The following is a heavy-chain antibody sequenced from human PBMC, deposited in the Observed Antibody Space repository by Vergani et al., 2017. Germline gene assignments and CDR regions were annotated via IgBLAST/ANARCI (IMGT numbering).Heavy chain of an antibody. Sequence: EVQLVESGGGLVKPGGSLRLSCAASGFTFSSYSMNWVRQAPGKGLEWVSSISSSSSYIYYAESVKGRFTISRDNAKNSLYLQMNSLRAEDTAVYYCASEGGTYCTNGVCHADYYMDVWGKGTTVTVSS. CDR3: ASEGGTYCTNGVCHADYYMDV. D-gene: IGHD2-8*01. CDR2: ISSSSSYI. V-gene: IGHV3-21*01. CDR1: GFTFSSYS. J-gene: IGHJ6*03.